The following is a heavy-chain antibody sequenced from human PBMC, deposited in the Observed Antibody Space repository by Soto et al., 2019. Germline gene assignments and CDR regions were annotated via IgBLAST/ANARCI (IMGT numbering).Heavy chain of an antibody. CDR1: GGTFSSYG. J-gene: IGHJ4*02. Sequence: QVQLVQSGPEVKKPGSTVTVSCTAPGGTFSSYGISWVRQAPGQGLEWMGGITPRFGIADYAQKFQGRVTITADESTNTANMELSSLRSGDTAVYFCGRLAARRIDYWVQGTLVTVSS. CDR3: GRLAARRIDY. V-gene: IGHV1-69*01. CDR2: ITPRFGIA. D-gene: IGHD6-25*01.